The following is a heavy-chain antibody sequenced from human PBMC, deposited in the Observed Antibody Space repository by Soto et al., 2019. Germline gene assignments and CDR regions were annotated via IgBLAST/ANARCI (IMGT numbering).Heavy chain of an antibody. J-gene: IGHJ6*02. V-gene: IGHV5-51*01. CDR1: GYSFTSYW. D-gene: IGHD6-6*01. CDR2: IYPGDSDT. CDR3: ARRGGSSSPLYCYCRDV. Sequence: PGESLKISCKGSGYSFTSYWIGWVRQMPGKGLEGMGIIYPGDSDTRYSPSFQGQVTISADKSISTAYLQWSSLKASDTAMYYCARRGGSSSPLYCYCRDVWGQGTTGAVSS.